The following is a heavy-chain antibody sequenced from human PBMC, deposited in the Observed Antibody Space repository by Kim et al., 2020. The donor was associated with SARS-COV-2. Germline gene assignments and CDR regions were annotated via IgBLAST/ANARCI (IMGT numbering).Heavy chain of an antibody. D-gene: IGHD2-15*01. J-gene: IGHJ4*02. V-gene: IGHV3-30*04. CDR1: GFTFSSYT. CDR3: ARESGSSCDY. Sequence: GRSLRLSCAASGFTFSSYTMHWVRQAPGKGLEWVAVISYDGSNKYYADSVKGRFTISRDNSKNTLYLQMNSLRAEDTAVYYCARESGSSCDYWGQGTLVTVSS. CDR2: ISYDGSNK.